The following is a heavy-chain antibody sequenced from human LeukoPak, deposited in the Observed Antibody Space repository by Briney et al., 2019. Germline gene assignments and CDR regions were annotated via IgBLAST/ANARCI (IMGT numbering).Heavy chain of an antibody. Sequence: PSETLSLTCAVYGGSFSGYYWSWIRQPPGKGLEWIGEINHSGSTNYNPSLKSRVTISVDTSKNQLSLKLSSVTAADTAVYYCARVRGTYYYDSSGASPYYFDYCGEGTLVTVSS. V-gene: IGHV4-34*01. CDR1: GGSFSGYY. D-gene: IGHD3-22*01. CDR3: ARVRGTYYYDSSGASPYYFDY. CDR2: INHSGST. J-gene: IGHJ4*02.